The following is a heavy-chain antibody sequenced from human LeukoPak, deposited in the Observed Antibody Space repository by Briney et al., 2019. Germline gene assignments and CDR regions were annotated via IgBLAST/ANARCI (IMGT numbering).Heavy chain of an antibody. V-gene: IGHV4-4*02. CDR3: ARSPTKRVNEDY. D-gene: IGHD1-1*01. J-gene: IGHJ4*02. CDR1: GFTFNSYEM. Sequence: GSLRLSCAASGFTFNSYEMNWVRQPPGKGLEWIGQIFHSGSTSYSPSLKSRVTISVDKSKNQFSLKLTSVTAADTAVYYCARSPTKRVNEDYWGQGTLVTVSS. CDR2: IFHSGST.